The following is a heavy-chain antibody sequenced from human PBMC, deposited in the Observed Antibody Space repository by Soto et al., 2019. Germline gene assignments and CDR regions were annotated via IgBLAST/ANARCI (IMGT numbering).Heavy chain of an antibody. J-gene: IGHJ4*02. D-gene: IGHD1-26*01. CDR1: GGSISSSSYY. V-gene: IGHV4-39*01. CDR2: SYYTGST. Sequence: QLQLQESGPGLVKPSETLSLTCSVSGGSISSSSYYWGWIRQPPGKGLEWIGSSYYTGSTYYNPSLKSRATISVATSKNQFSLRLSAVTAADTAVYYCARLGTYRWDKIDYWGQGTQVTVSS. CDR3: ARLGTYRWDKIDY.